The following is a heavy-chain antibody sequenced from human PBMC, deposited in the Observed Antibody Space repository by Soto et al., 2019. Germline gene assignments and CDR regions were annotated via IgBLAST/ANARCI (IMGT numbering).Heavy chain of an antibody. J-gene: IGHJ4*02. CDR2: SKHSGST. CDR1: GGSFSGYY. Sequence: SETLSLTCAVYGGSFSGYYWSWIRQPPGKGLEWIGESKHSGSTHHNPALKSRVTISVDTSKNPFSLKLSCVTAADTAVYYCARGPVTYYFDYWGQGTLVTVSS. V-gene: IGHV4-34*01. CDR3: ARGPVTYYFDY. D-gene: IGHD2-21*02.